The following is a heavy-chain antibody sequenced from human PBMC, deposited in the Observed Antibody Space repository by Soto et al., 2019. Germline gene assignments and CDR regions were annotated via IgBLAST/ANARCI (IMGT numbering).Heavy chain of an antibody. CDR3: ARSSSWELPRLGYFDY. V-gene: IGHV1-69*13. J-gene: IGHJ4*02. Sequence: WASVKVSCKASGGTFSSYAISWVRQAPGQGLEWMGGIIPIFGTANYAQKFQGRVTITADESTSTAYMELSSLRSEDTAVYYCARSSSWELPRLGYFDYWGQGTLVTVSS. CDR1: GGTFSSYA. D-gene: IGHD1-26*01. CDR2: IIPIFGTA.